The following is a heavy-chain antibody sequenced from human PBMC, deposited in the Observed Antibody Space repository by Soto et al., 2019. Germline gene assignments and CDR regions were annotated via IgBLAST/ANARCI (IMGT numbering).Heavy chain of an antibody. V-gene: IGHV3-30*18. D-gene: IGHD2-8*01. J-gene: IGHJ4*02. Sequence: GGSLRLSCAASGFTFSSYGMHWVRQAPGKGLEWVAVISYDGSNKYYADSVKGRFTISRDNSKNTLYLQMNSLRAEDTAVYYCAKDTNDYIDYWGQGTLVTVSS. CDR2: ISYDGSNK. CDR3: AKDTNDYIDY. CDR1: GFTFSSYG.